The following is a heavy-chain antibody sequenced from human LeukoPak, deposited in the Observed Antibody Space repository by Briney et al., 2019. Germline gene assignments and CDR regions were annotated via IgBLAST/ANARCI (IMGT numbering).Heavy chain of an antibody. V-gene: IGHV1-2*02. CDR2: IYPNSGGT. CDR3: ARGDIVVVPAARNWFDP. CDR1: AYTFTGYY. D-gene: IGHD2-2*01. J-gene: IGHJ5*02. Sequence: ASKKVSRKASAYTFTGYYMHWVRQAPVQGIEWMGWIYPNSGGTNYAQKFQGRVTMTRDTSISTAYMELSRLRSDDTAVYYCARGDIVVVPAARNWFDPWGQGTLVTVAS.